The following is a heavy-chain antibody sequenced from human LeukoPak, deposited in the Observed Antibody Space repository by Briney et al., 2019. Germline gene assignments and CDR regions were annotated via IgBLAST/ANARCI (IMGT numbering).Heavy chain of an antibody. CDR1: GFTFSSYW. V-gene: IGHV3-7*01. J-gene: IGHJ4*02. CDR3: ARAPYDYVWGSYRHYFDY. Sequence: GGSLRLSCAASGFTFSSYWMSWVRQAPGEGLEWVANINQDGSEKYYVDSVKGRFTISRDNAKNSLYLQMNSLRAEDTAVYYCARAPYDYVWGSYRHYFDYWGQGTLVTVSS. CDR2: INQDGSEK. D-gene: IGHD3-16*02.